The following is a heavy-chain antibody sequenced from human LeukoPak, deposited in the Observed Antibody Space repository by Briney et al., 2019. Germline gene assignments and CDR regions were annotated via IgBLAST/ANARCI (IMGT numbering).Heavy chain of an antibody. CDR2: INHSGST. J-gene: IGHJ4*02. D-gene: IGHD6-19*01. CDR1: GGSFSGYY. Sequence: PPETLSLTCAVYGGSFSGYYWSWIRQPPGKGLEWIGEINHSGSTNYNPSLKSRVTISVDTSKNQFSLKLSSVTAADTAVYYCARQKLLGIAVAGYFDYWCQGTLVTVSS. V-gene: IGHV4-34*01. CDR3: ARQKLLGIAVAGYFDY.